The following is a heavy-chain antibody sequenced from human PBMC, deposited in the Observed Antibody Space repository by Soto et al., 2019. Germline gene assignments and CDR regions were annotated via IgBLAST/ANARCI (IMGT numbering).Heavy chain of an antibody. CDR1: GFTFSGSA. Sequence: EVQLVESGGGLVQPGGSLKLSCAASGFTFSGSAMHWVRQASGKGLEWVGRIRSKANSYATAYAASVKGRFTISRDDSKNTAYLQMNSLKTEDTAVYYCTRTMGYSGYGVWGQGTTVTVSS. CDR3: TRTMGYSGYGV. V-gene: IGHV3-73*02. CDR2: IRSKANSYAT. D-gene: IGHD5-12*01. J-gene: IGHJ6*02.